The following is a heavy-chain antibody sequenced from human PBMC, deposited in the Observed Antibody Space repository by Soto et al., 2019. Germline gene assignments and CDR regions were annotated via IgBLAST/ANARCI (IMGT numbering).Heavy chain of an antibody. V-gene: IGHV4-39*01. CDR1: NFSVLTSIYY. CDR2: VYYTGTT. J-gene: IGHJ4*02. Sequence: SETLSLTCTVSNFSVLTSIYYWAWIRQPPGKGREWVGTVYYTGTTYYNPSLQSRVTISIDTSKNQFSLNLNCVTAADTDVYYCARNWNLALVPAAYFDSWGQGTLVTVSS. CDR3: ARNWNLALVPAAYFDS. D-gene: IGHD2-8*02.